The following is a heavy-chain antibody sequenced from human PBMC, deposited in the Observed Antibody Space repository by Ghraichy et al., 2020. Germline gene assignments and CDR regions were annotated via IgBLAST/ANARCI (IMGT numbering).Heavy chain of an antibody. V-gene: IGHV3-23*01. J-gene: IGHJ4*02. CDR2: IGGSGGRT. Sequence: GGSLRLSCAASGFPFNNYAMSWVRQAPGKGLEWVSTIGGSGGRTYYADSVKGRFTISRDNSKDTLYLQMNSLRAEDTAVYYCAKDYYDDSNYYDHLANWGQGTLVTVSS. D-gene: IGHD3-22*01. CDR3: AKDYYDDSNYYDHLAN. CDR1: GFPFNNYA.